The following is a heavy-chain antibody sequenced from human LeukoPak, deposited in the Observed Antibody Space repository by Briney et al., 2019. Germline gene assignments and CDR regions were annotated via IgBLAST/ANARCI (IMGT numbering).Heavy chain of an antibody. V-gene: IGHV3-33*06. D-gene: IGHD6-19*01. J-gene: IGHJ5*02. CDR3: AKDAYSSGRSWFDP. CDR2: IWYDGSDK. Sequence: GGSLRLSCAASGFTFSNSGMHWVRQAPGKGLEWVAVIWYDGSDKYYADSVKGRFTISRDNSKNTLFLQMHSLRAEDTAVYYCAKDAYSSGRSWFDPWGQGTLVTVSS. CDR1: GFTFSNSG.